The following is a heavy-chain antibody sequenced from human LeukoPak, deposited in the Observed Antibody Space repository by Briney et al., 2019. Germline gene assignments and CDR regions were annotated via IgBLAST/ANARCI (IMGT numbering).Heavy chain of an antibody. V-gene: IGHV3-74*03. Sequence: GGSLRLSCAASGFTFSSYGMYWVRQAPGKGLVWVSRINSDGSTTMYADSVKGRFTISRDNAKNSLYLQMNSLRAEDTAVYYCAELGITMIGGVWGKGTTVTISS. J-gene: IGHJ6*04. CDR3: AELGITMIGGV. D-gene: IGHD3-10*02. CDR1: GFTFSSYG. CDR2: INSDGSTT.